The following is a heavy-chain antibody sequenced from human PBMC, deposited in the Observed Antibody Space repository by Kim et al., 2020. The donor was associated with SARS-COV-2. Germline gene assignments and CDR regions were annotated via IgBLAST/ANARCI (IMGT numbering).Heavy chain of an antibody. CDR1: GFTFSSYA. V-gene: IGHV3-23*01. D-gene: IGHD3-3*01. CDR2: ISGSGGST. CDR3: AKDQGGNYDFWSGYYTMYYFDY. Sequence: GGSLRLSCAASGFTFSSYAMSWVRQAPGKGLEWVSAISGSGGSTYYADSVKGRFTISRDNSKNTLYLQMNSLRAEDTAVYYCAKDQGGNYDFWSGYYTMYYFDYWGQGTLVTVSS. J-gene: IGHJ4*02.